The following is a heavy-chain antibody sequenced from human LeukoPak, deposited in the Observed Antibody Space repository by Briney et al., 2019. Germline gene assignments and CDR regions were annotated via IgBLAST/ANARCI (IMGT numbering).Heavy chain of an antibody. J-gene: IGHJ4*02. Sequence: SQTLSLTCAISGDSVSSNGAAWNWIRQSPSRGLEWLGRTYYRSKWYNDYAVSVKSRITINPDTSKNQFSLQLNSVTPEDTAVYYCARVWYYYDSSGYLVPRYYFDYWGQGTLVTVSS. CDR3: ARVWYYYDSSGYLVPRYYFDY. D-gene: IGHD3-22*01. V-gene: IGHV6-1*01. CDR2: TYYRSKWYN. CDR1: GDSVSSNGAA.